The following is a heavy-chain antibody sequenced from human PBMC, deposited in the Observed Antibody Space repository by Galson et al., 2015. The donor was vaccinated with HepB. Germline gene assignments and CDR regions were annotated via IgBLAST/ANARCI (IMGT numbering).Heavy chain of an antibody. CDR1: GFTFSSYW. D-gene: IGHD1-26*01. J-gene: IGHJ5*01. Sequence: SLRLSCAASGFTFSSYWMHWVRQVPGKGPVWVPRTNSDGSSISYADSVKGRFTISRDNAKNTLYLQMNSLRAEDTAVYYCARGLIGSSPGWDNWFDSWGQGTLVTVSS. CDR2: TNSDGSSI. V-gene: IGHV3-74*01. CDR3: ARGLIGSSPGWDNWFDS.